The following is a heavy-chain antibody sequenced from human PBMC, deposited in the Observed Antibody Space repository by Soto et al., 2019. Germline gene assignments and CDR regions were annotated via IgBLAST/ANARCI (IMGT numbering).Heavy chain of an antibody. CDR1: GYTLTSYA. D-gene: IGHD3-10*01. CDR2: FNAGNGNT. CDR3: ARAPPNYYGSGSYFSGYYYYYMDV. Sequence: ASVKVSCKASGYTLTSYAMHWVRQAPGQRLEWMGWFNAGNGNTKYSQKFQGRVTITRDTSASTAYMELSSLRSEDTAVYYCARAPPNYYGSGSYFSGYYYYYMDVWGKGTTVTVSS. J-gene: IGHJ6*03. V-gene: IGHV1-3*01.